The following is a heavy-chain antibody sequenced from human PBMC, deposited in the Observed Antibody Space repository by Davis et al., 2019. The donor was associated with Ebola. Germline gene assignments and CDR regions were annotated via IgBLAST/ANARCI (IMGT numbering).Heavy chain of an antibody. J-gene: IGHJ4*02. Sequence: PGGSLRLSCAASGFTFSSYGMHWVRQAPGKGLEWVAVIWYDGSNKYYADSVKGRFTISRDNSKNTLYLQMNSLRAEDTAVYYCAREHSSGFYFDYWGQGALVTVSS. V-gene: IGHV3-33*01. D-gene: IGHD3-22*01. CDR2: IWYDGSNK. CDR1: GFTFSSYG. CDR3: AREHSSGFYFDY.